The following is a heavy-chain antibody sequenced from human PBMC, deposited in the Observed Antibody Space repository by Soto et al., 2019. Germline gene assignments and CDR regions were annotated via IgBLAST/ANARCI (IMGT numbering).Heavy chain of an antibody. D-gene: IGHD5-12*01. CDR1: GYIFTSYG. CDR3: ARDLGGFPDY. CDR2: ISAHNGNR. J-gene: IGHJ4*02. Sequence: QVQLVQSGVEVKKPGASVKVSCKASGYIFTSYGISWVRQAPGQGLEWMGWISAHNGNRKYAQKLQGRVTMTTDTSSSTAYMELRSLRSYDTAVYYCARDLGGFPDYWGQGTLFTVSS. V-gene: IGHV1-18*01.